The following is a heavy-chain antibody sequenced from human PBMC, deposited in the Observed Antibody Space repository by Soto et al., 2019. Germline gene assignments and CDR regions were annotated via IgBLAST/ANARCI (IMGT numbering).Heavy chain of an antibody. V-gene: IGHV5-51*01. J-gene: IGHJ4*02. CDR2: IYPGDSDT. D-gene: IGHD3-22*01. CDR3: ARAVSTPRHYYYDGSGYYPFDY. CDR1: GYSFTDYW. Sequence: EVQLVQSGAEVKKPGESLKISCKVSGYSFTDYWIGWVRQMPGEGLEWMGIIYPGDSDTRYSPSFQGQVTFSADKSISAAYLQWSSLKASDTPMYYCARAVSTPRHYYYDGSGYYPFDYWGQGTLVTVPS.